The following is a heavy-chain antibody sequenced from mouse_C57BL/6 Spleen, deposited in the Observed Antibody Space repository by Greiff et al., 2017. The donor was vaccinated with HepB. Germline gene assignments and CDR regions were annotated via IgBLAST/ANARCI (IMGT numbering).Heavy chain of an antibody. D-gene: IGHD1-1*01. Sequence: QVQLKQPGAELVRPGSSVKLSCKASGYTFTSYWMDWVKQRPGQGLEWIGNIYPSDSETHYNQKFKDKATLTVDKSSSTAYMQLSSLTSEDSAVYYCARSGYYYGSSYLYYAMDYWGQGTSVTVSS. V-gene: IGHV1-61*01. CDR3: ARSGYYYGSSYLYYAMDY. CDR1: GYTFTSYW. CDR2: IYPSDSET. J-gene: IGHJ4*01.